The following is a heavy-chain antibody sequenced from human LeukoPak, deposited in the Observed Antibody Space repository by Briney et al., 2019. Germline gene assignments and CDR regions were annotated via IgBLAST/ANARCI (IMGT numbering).Heavy chain of an antibody. D-gene: IGHD5-24*01. Sequence: QPGGSLRLSCAASGFTFSSYGMHWVRQAPGRGLQYVSVISGNGVSTSYADSVKGRFTISRDNSKNTVYLQMTSLRAEDTAVYYCVGGGRDGYNIYFHHWGQGTLVTVSS. CDR1: GFTFSSYG. CDR2: ISGNGVST. CDR3: VGGGRDGYNIYFHH. J-gene: IGHJ1*01. V-gene: IGHV3-64D*06.